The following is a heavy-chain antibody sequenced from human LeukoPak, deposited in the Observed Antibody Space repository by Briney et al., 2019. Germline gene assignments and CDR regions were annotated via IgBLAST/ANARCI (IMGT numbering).Heavy chain of an antibody. Sequence: SETLSLTCTVSGGSISSSSYYWSWIRQPPGKGLEWIGEINHSGSTNYNPSLKSRVTISVDTSKNQFSLKLSSVTAADTAVYYCARGSLSQYSSGWYSRFDPWGQGTLVTVSS. J-gene: IGHJ5*02. CDR3: ARGSLSQYSSGWYSRFDP. CDR2: INHSGST. D-gene: IGHD6-19*01. V-gene: IGHV4-39*07. CDR1: GGSISSSSYY.